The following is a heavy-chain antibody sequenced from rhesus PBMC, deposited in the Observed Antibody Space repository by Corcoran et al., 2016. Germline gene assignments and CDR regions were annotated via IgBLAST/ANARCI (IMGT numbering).Heavy chain of an antibody. CDR2: IYSNSEST. Sequence: QVQLQESGPGVVKPSETLSLTCAVPGGPSRSGYYYWSWIRQPPGKGLEWIGGIYSNSESTNYNPSRKSRVTISKDTSKNQFSLKLSSVTATDTAVYYCARGVWSGYLDFWGQGLRVTVSS. D-gene: IGHD3-3*01. CDR1: GGPSRSGYYY. CDR3: ARGVWSGYLDF. V-gene: IGHV4S12*01. J-gene: IGHJ3*01.